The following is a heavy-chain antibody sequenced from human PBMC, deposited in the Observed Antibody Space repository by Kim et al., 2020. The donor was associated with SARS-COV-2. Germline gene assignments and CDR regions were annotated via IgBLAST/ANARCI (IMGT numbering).Heavy chain of an antibody. CDR1: GFTFDDYA. Sequence: GGSLRLSCVASGFTFDDYAMHWVRQTPRKGLEWVSGINWNSEYVGYADSVKGRFIISRDNAKKSLYLQMNSLRAEDTALYYCVKDLYSSSSNGGTFDFWGQGTKVTVS. J-gene: IGHJ3*01. D-gene: IGHD6-13*01. V-gene: IGHV3-9*01. CDR2: INWNSEYV. CDR3: VKDLYSSSSNGGTFDF.